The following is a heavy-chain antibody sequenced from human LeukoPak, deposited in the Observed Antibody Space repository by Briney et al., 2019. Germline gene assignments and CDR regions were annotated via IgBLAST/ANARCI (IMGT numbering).Heavy chain of an antibody. D-gene: IGHD3-10*01. Sequence: GGSLRLSCAASGFTVSSNYMSWVRQAPGKGLEWVSIIYSSGNTYYADSVKGRFTISRDNSKNTLYLQMNSLRAEDTAVYYCAREALGGGGYWGQGTLVTVSS. CDR3: AREALGGGGY. V-gene: IGHV3-66*01. CDR2: IYSSGNT. J-gene: IGHJ4*02. CDR1: GFTVSSNY.